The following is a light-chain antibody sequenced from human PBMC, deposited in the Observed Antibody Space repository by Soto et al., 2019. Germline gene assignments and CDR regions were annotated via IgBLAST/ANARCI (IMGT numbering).Light chain of an antibody. CDR1: QSISSG. CDR2: DAS. Sequence: DIQMTQSPSTLSASVGDRVTITCRASQSISSGLAWYQQKPGKASKLLIYDASSLESGVPSRFSGSGSGTEFTLTISSLQPDDSATYYCQQYNSYSQTFGQGTKVDIK. V-gene: IGKV1-5*01. J-gene: IGKJ1*01. CDR3: QQYNSYSQT.